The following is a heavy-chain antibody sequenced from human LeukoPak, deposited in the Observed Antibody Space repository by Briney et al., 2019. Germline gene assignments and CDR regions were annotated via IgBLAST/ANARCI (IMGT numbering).Heavy chain of an antibody. Sequence: PSETLSLTCSVSGGSISSSDYYWGWIRQPPGKGLEWIGSMYNGGSTSYNPSLKSRVTISVDTSKNQFSLKLNSVTAADTAVYYCARGRLGGSGSYYNVLDYWGQGTLVTVSS. CDR1: GGSISSSDYY. CDR3: ARGRLGGSGSYYNVLDY. CDR2: MYNGGST. J-gene: IGHJ4*02. V-gene: IGHV4-39*07. D-gene: IGHD3-10*01.